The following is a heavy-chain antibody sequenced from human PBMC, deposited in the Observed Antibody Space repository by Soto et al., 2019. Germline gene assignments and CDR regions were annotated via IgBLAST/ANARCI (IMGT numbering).Heavy chain of an antibody. J-gene: IGHJ6*02. CDR3: AKDMGRGGYDYYYYGMDV. CDR2: ISWNSGSI. Sequence: GGSLRLSCAASGFTFDDYAMHWVRQAPGKGLEWVSGISWNSGSIGYADSVKGRFTISRDNAKNSLYLQMNSLRAEDTALYYCAKDMGRGGYDYYYYGMDVWGQGTTVTVSS. D-gene: IGHD5-12*01. V-gene: IGHV3-9*01. CDR1: GFTFDDYA.